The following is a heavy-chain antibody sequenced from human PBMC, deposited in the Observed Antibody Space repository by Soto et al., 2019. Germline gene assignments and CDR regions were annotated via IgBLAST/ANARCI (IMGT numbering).Heavy chain of an antibody. V-gene: IGHV3-23*01. CDR2: ISGSGGST. CDR3: GVPFSSSFALRDYVENDAFDI. Sequence: GGSLRLSCAASGFTFSSYAMSWVRQAPGKGLEWVSAISGSGGSTYYADSVKGRFTISRDNSKNTLYLQMNSLRAEDTAVYYCGVPFSSSFALRDYVENDAFDIWGQGTMVTVSS. D-gene: IGHD6-6*01. CDR1: GFTFSSYA. J-gene: IGHJ3*02.